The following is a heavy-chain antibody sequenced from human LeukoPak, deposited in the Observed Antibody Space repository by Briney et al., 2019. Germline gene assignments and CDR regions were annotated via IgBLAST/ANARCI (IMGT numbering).Heavy chain of an antibody. Sequence: GGSLRLSCAASGFTFSSHNMNWVRQAPGKGLEWVSSISSSSTYINYADSVKGRFTISRDNAKTSLYLQMNSLRAEDTAVYYCASAGSAYLDFWGQGTLVTVSS. V-gene: IGHV3-21*01. CDR1: GFTFSSHN. CDR2: ISSSSTYI. D-gene: IGHD3-10*01. CDR3: ASAGSAYLDF. J-gene: IGHJ4*02.